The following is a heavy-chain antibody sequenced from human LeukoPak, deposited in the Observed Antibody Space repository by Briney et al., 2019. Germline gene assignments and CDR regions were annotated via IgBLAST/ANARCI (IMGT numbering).Heavy chain of an antibody. CDR3: ARGLTAMATDAFDI. V-gene: IGHV3-23*01. J-gene: IGHJ3*02. D-gene: IGHD5-18*01. CDR2: ISGSGGST. Sequence: GGSLSLSCAASGFTFSSYAMSWVRQAPGEGLEWVSAISGSGGSTYYADSVKGRFTISRDNSKNTLYLQMNSLRAEVTAVYYCARGLTAMATDAFDIWGQGTMVTVSS. CDR1: GFTFSSYA.